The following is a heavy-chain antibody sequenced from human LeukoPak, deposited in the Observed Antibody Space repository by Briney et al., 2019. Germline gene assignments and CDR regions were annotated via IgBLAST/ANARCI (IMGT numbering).Heavy chain of an antibody. CDR1: GGTFSSYA. CDR2: IIPIFGIA. V-gene: IGHV1-69*10. D-gene: IGHD2-15*01. J-gene: IGHJ6*04. CDR3: ARTCALSGGSCYSVYYYYGMDV. Sequence: SVKVSCKASGGTFSSYAISWVRQAPGQGLEWMGGIIPIFGIANYAQKFQGRVTITADKSTSTAYMELRSLRSEDTAVYYCARTCALSGGSCYSVYYYYGMDVWGKGTTVTVSS.